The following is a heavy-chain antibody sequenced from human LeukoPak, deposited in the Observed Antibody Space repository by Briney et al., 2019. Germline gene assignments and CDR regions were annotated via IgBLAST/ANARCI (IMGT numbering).Heavy chain of an antibody. CDR3: ARGSYYYESSGYFDY. CDR2: INPDAGDA. Sequence: ASVKVSCKASGFPFTGHYLHWVRQAPGQGLEWMGWINPDAGDADYAQKFQGRVTVTRDTSSSTVYMELSRLRSDDTAIYYCARGSYYYESSGYFDYWGQGTLVTVSS. V-gene: IGHV1-2*02. D-gene: IGHD3-22*01. J-gene: IGHJ4*02. CDR1: GFPFTGHY.